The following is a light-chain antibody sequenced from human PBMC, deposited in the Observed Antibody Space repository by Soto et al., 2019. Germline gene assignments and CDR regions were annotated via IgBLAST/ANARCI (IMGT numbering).Light chain of an antibody. CDR1: QSITRY. J-gene: IGKJ1*01. Sequence: DIQMTQSPSPLSASVGDRVTITCRASQSITRYLNWYQQKQGKAPKLLIYAASSLQSGVPSRFSGSGFETDFTLTISSLQPEDFATYYCQQSNSIPWTFGQGTKVEIK. V-gene: IGKV1-39*01. CDR2: AAS. CDR3: QQSNSIPWT.